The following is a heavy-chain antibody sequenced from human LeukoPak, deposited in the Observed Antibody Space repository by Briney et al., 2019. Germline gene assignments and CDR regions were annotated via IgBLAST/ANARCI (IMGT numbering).Heavy chain of an antibody. D-gene: IGHD6-19*01. CDR1: GFTINIYA. CDR3: GKTTTGYSSGRNPAWPVDY. J-gene: IGHJ4*02. V-gene: IGHV3-23*01. Sequence: GGSLRLSCAPSGFTINIYAMYWVRQAPGKGLEWVSGIFGSGGSAHYADSVKGRFTISRDNSQNTVYLQMNSLRAEDTAVYYCGKTTTGYSSGRNPAWPVDYWGQGTLVTVSS. CDR2: IFGSGGSA.